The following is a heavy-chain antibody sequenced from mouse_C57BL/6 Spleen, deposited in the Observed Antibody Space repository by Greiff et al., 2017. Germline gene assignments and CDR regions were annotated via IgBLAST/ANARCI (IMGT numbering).Heavy chain of an antibody. CDR2: ISNLAYSI. CDR1: GFTFSDYG. V-gene: IGHV5-15*01. CDR3: ARHESYYYAMDY. J-gene: IGHJ4*01. Sequence: EVHLVESGGGLVQPGGSLKLSCAASGFTFSDYGMAWVRQAPRKGPEWVAFISNLAYSIYYADTVTGRFTISRENAKNTLYLEMSSLRSEDTAMYYCARHESYYYAMDYWGQGTSVTVSS.